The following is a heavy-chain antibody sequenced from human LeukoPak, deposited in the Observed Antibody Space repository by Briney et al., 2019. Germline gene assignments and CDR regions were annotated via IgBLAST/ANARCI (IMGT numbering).Heavy chain of an antibody. V-gene: IGHV3-11*01. D-gene: IGHD2-2*01. Sequence: GGSLRLSCAASGFTFSDYYMSWIRQAPGKGLEWVSYISNSGSTIYYADSVKGRFTISRDNAKNSLYLQMNSLRAEDTAVYYCAREGVVPAAMLGSSGQYNWFDPWGQGTLVTVSS. CDR2: ISNSGSTI. J-gene: IGHJ5*02. CDR3: AREGVVPAAMLGSSGQYNWFDP. CDR1: GFTFSDYY.